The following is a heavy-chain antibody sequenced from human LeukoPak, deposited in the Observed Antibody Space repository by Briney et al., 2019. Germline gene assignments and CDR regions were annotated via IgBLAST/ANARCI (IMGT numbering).Heavy chain of an antibody. D-gene: IGHD3-9*01. CDR1: GFTFSSYG. CDR3: ARGPSYYDILTGYSAFDY. V-gene: IGHV3-33*01. J-gene: IGHJ4*02. Sequence: PGGSLRLSCAASGFTFSSYGMHWVRQAPGKGLEWVAVIWYDGSNKYYADSVKGRFTISRDNSKNTLYLQMNSLRAEDTAVYYCARGPSYYDILTGYSAFDYWGQETLVTVSS. CDR2: IWYDGSNK.